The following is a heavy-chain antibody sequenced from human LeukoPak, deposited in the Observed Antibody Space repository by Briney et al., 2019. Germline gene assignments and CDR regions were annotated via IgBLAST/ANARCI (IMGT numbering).Heavy chain of an antibody. J-gene: IGHJ3*01. CDR2: INRDGGLT. V-gene: IGHV3-74*01. CDR1: GFTFSENW. CDR3: AREEHRLAEAGTSAFDL. D-gene: IGHD6-13*01. Sequence: GGCVRLSCVASGFTFSENWMHWVRQAPGKGLAWVSHINRDGGLTNYADSVKGRFTISRDNARNTVYLQMSSLRVEDTAIYFCAREEHRLAEAGTSAFDLGGQGTLVTVSP.